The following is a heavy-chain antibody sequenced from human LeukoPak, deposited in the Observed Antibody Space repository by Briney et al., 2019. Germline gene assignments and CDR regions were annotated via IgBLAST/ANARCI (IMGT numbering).Heavy chain of an antibody. CDR1: GGSISNYY. Sequence: SETLSLTCTVSGGSISNYYWSWIRQHPGKGLEWIGYIYYSGSTYYNPSLKSRVTISVDTSKNQFSLKLSSVTAADTAVYYCARKSATILFDYWGQGTLVTVSS. CDR3: ARKSATILFDY. V-gene: IGHV4-59*06. CDR2: IYYSGST. D-gene: IGHD5-12*01. J-gene: IGHJ4*02.